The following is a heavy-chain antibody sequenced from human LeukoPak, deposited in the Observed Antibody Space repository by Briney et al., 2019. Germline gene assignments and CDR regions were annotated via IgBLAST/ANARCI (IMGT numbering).Heavy chain of an antibody. Sequence: GASVKVSCKTSGYTFTGYYMHWVRQAPGQGLEWMGWISAYNGNTNYAQKLQGRVTMTTDTSTSTAYMELRSLRSDDTAVYYCARAYIGHSTRAKPTGPFDYWGQGTLVTVSS. CDR2: ISAYNGNT. V-gene: IGHV1-18*04. J-gene: IGHJ4*02. CDR3: ARAYIGHSTRAKPTGPFDY. CDR1: GYTFTGYY. D-gene: IGHD6-13*01.